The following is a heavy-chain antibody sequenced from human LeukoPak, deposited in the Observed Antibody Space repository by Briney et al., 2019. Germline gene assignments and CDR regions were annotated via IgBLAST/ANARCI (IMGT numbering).Heavy chain of an antibody. Sequence: GGSLRLSCAASGFTFSTSDFHWVRQGIGKGLEWVSAIGTAGDTYYPGSVKGRFTISRENAKNSLYLQMNSLRAWDTAVYYCARLRSAAFDIWGQGTMVTVSS. CDR1: GFTFSTSD. D-gene: IGHD4-17*01. CDR2: IGTAGDT. CDR3: ARLRSAAFDI. J-gene: IGHJ3*02. V-gene: IGHV3-13*01.